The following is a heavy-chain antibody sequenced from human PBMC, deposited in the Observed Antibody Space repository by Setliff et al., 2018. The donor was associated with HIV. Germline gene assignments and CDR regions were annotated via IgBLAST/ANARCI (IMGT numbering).Heavy chain of an antibody. D-gene: IGHD3-16*01. Sequence: ASVKVSCKASRGTFSSYGFNWVRQAPGQGLEWMGWISAYNGNTNYAQKLQGRVTMTTDTSTSTAYMELRSLRSDDTAVYYCATVGPTIWGAFDIWGQGTMVTVSS. V-gene: IGHV1-18*04. CDR1: RGTFSSYG. J-gene: IGHJ3*02. CDR3: ATVGPTIWGAFDI. CDR2: ISAYNGNT.